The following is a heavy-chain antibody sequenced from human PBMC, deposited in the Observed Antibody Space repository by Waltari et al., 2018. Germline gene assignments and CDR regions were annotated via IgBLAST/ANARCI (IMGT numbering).Heavy chain of an antibody. J-gene: IGHJ4*02. CDR3: AKELWHDS. CDR1: GFTFGTYT. D-gene: IGHD2-21*01. Sequence: EVHLLESGGGLVQPGGSLRLSCAASGFTFGTYTMNWVRQAPRKGLGWVSGIGGSGNNIYYVDSVKGRFSISRDNSRNTLYLQMNSLRAEDTAVYYCAKELWHDSWGQGTLVTVSS. V-gene: IGHV3-23*01. CDR2: IGGSGNNI.